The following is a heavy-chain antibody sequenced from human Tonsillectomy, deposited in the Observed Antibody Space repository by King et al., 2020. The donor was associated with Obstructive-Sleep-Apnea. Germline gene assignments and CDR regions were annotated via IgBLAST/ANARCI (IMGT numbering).Heavy chain of an antibody. CDR3: ARSGPVTFGGVIVIEFDY. D-gene: IGHD3-16*02. CDR2: IYYSGST. V-gene: IGHV4-30-4*07. Sequence: QLQESGPGLVKPSQTLSLTCAVSGGSISSGGYSWSWIRQPPGKGLEWIGYIYYSGSTYYNPSLKSRVTISVDTSKNQFSLKLSSVTAADTAVYYCARSGPVTFGGVIVIEFDYWGQGTLVTVSS. CDR1: GGSISSGGYS. J-gene: IGHJ4*02.